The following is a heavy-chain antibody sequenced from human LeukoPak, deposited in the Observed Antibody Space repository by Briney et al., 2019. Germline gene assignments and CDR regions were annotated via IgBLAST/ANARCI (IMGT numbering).Heavy chain of an antibody. Sequence: GGSLRLSCAASGFIFSSYNMNWVRQAPGQGLEWVSYISSGSGYKYYADSVKGRFAISRDNAKNSLYLQMNSLRAEDTALYYCARSPYSGSYGPFDYWGQGTLVTVSS. CDR3: ARSPYSGSYGPFDY. J-gene: IGHJ4*02. CDR1: GFIFSSYN. CDR2: ISSGSGYK. D-gene: IGHD1-26*01. V-gene: IGHV3-21*01.